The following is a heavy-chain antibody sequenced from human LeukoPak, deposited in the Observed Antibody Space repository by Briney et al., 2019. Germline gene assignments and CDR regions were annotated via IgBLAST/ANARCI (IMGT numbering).Heavy chain of an antibody. CDR2: ISSGGSTV. CDR3: ARDMRGGFSSGGADC. D-gene: IGHD3-10*01. CDR1: GFTFSSYS. V-gene: IGHV3-48*01. Sequence: PGGSLRLSCKASGFTFSSYSMNWVRQAPGQGLEWISYISSGGSTVYYADSVKGRFTVSRDNAENALFLQMNSPRAEDTAVYYCARDMRGGFSSGGADCWGQGALVTVSS. J-gene: IGHJ4*02.